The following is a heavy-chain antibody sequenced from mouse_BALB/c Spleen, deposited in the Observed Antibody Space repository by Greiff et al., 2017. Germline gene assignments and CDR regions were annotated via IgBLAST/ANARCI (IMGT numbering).Heavy chain of an antibody. CDR3: ARDTDYYGNYLYAMDY. CDR1: GFTFSSYY. D-gene: IGHD2-1*01. Sequence: EVHLVESGGGLVKLGGSLKLSCAASGFTFSSYYMSWVRQTPEKRLELVAAINSNGGSTYYPDSVKGRFTISRDNARNILYLQMSSLRSEDTAMYYCARDTDYYGNYLYAMDYWGQGTSVTVSS. V-gene: IGHV5-6-2*01. J-gene: IGHJ4*01. CDR2: INSNGGST.